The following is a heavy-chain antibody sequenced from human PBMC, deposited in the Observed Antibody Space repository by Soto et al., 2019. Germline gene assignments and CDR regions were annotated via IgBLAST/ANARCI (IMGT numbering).Heavy chain of an antibody. D-gene: IGHD4-4*01. CDR1: GGSFNGFY. CDR3: ARGPAIYTNSMADY. J-gene: IGHJ4*02. Sequence: QLQLQQWGAGLLKPSETLSLTCAVYGGSFNGFYWTWIRRSPGKGLEWIGEISHDGITNYNSSLKSRFTISVDTPKNQFSLKQISVTAADAAVYNCARGPAIYTNSMADYRGQGTFLIVSS. V-gene: IGHV4-34*01. CDR2: ISHDGIT.